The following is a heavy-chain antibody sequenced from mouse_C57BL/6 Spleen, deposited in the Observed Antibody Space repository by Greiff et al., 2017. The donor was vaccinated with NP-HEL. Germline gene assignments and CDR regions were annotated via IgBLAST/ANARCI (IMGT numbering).Heavy chain of an antibody. CDR3: ARSRAITTVVAKDYAMDY. D-gene: IGHD1-1*01. J-gene: IGHJ4*01. V-gene: IGHV1-4*01. CDR2: INPSSGYT. CDR1: GYTFTSYT. Sequence: VQLQQSGAELARPGASVKMSCKASGYTFTSYTMHWVKQRPGQGLEWIGYINPSSGYTKYNQKFKDKATLTADKSSSTAYMQLSSLTSEDSAVYYCARSRAITTVVAKDYAMDYWGQGTSVTVSS.